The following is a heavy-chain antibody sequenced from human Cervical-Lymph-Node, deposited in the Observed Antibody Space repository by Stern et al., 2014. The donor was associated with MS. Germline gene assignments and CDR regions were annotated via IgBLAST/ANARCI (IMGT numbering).Heavy chain of an antibody. V-gene: IGHV4-59*01. CDR1: GGSISSFY. CDR2: VFYNGRT. CDR3: ARSDHYGGRYFDY. Sequence: QVQLQESGPGLVKPSGTLSLTCTVSGGSISSFYWNWIRQPPGKGLEWIGNVFYNGRTTCSTSLESGVIISLDTTKNQFSTQMISVTAADTAVYYCARSDHYGGRYFDYWGQGTLVTVSS. D-gene: IGHD4/OR15-4a*01. J-gene: IGHJ4*02.